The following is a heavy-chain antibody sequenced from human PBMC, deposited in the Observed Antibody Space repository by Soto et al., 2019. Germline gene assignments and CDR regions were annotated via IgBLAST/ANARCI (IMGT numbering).Heavy chain of an antibody. Sequence: PTLVNPTQTLTLTCTFAGFSLSTSGVGVGWIRQPPGKALEWLALIYWNDDKRYSPSLKSRLTITKDTSKNQVVLTMTNMDPVDTATYYCARSYYYDSSGYYYGYFDYWGQGTLVTVSS. V-gene: IGHV2-5*01. CDR1: GFSLSTSGVG. CDR2: IYWNDDK. J-gene: IGHJ4*02. D-gene: IGHD3-22*01. CDR3: ARSYYYDSSGYYYGYFDY.